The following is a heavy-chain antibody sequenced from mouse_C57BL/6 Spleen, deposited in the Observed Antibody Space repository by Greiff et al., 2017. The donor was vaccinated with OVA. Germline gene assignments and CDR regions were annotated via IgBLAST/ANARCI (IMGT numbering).Heavy chain of an antibody. D-gene: IGHD1-1*01. J-gene: IGHJ2*01. CDR1: GYTFTDYY. CDR3: AGNYGSSSLDY. Sequence: QVQLQQSGAELVRPGASVKLSCKASGYTFTDYYINWVKQRPGQGLEWIARIYPGSGNTYYNEKFKGKATLTAEKSSSTAYMQLSSLTSEDSAVYCCAGNYGSSSLDYWGQGTTLTVSS. CDR2: IYPGSGNT. V-gene: IGHV1-76*01.